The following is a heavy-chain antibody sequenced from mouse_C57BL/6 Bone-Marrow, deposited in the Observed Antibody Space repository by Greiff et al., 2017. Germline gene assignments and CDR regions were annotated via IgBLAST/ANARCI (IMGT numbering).Heavy chain of an antibody. J-gene: IGHJ1*03. Sequence: VKLQQSGAELARPGASVKLSCKASGYTFTSYGISWVKQRTGQGLEWIGEIYPRSGNTYYNEKFKGKATLTADTSSSTAYMELRSLTSEHSAVYFCARPHYYGSSYGHFDVWGTGTTVTVSS. V-gene: IGHV1-81*01. CDR1: GYTFTSYG. CDR3: ARPHYYGSSYGHFDV. D-gene: IGHD1-1*01. CDR2: IYPRSGNT.